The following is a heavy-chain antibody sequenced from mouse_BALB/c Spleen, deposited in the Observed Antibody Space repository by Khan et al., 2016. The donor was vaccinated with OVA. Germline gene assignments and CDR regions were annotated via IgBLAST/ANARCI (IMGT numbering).Heavy chain of an antibody. D-gene: IGHD2-10*01. CDR2: INTYTGEP. CDR3: ARPPYFSYVMAY. CDR1: GYTFTNYG. J-gene: IGHJ4*01. V-gene: IGHV9-3-1*01. Sequence: QIQLVQSGPELKKPGETVKISCKASGYTFTNYGMNWVKQAPGKGLKWMGWINTYTGEPTYADDFKGRFAFSLETSARTTYLQINNLQNEDTATYFCARPPYFSYVMAYWGQGTSVTVSS.